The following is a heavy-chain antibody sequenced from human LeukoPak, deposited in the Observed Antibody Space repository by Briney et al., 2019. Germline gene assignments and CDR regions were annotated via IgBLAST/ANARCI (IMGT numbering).Heavy chain of an antibody. CDR3: AREVGGIAAAGTWFDP. Sequence: ASVKVSCKASGYTFTSYYMHWVRRAPGQGLEWMGIIDPSGGSTSYAQKFQGRVTMTRDTSTSTVYMELSSLRSEDTAVYYCAREVGGIAAAGTWFDPWGQGTLVTVSS. D-gene: IGHD6-13*01. J-gene: IGHJ5*02. CDR1: GYTFTSYY. V-gene: IGHV1-46*01. CDR2: IDPSGGST.